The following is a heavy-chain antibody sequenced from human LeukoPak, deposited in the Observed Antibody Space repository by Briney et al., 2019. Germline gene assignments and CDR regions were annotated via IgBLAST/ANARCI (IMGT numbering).Heavy chain of an antibody. CDR2: ISWNSGSI. V-gene: IGHV3-9*01. CDR1: GFTFDDYA. J-gene: IGHJ4*02. CDR3: AKDIRGGDFY. Sequence: GRSLRLSCAASGFTFDDYAMHWVRQAPGKGLEWVSGISWNSGSIGYADSVKGRFTISRDNAKNSLYLQMNSLRAEDTALYYCAKDIRGGDFYSGQGTLVTVSS. D-gene: IGHD2-21*02.